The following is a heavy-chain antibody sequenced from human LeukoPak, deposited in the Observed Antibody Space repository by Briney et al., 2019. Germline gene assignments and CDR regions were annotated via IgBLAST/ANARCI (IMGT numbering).Heavy chain of an antibody. CDR2: IIPIFGTA. J-gene: IGHJ5*02. CDR1: GYTFTNYD. Sequence: SVKVSCKASGYTFTNYDISWVRQAPGQGLERMGRIIPIFGTANYAQKFQGGVTITTDESTSTAYMELSSLRSEDTAVYYCARDVDDSSWEFLRAWFDPWGQGTLVTVSS. V-gene: IGHV1-69*05. CDR3: ARDVDDSSWEFLRAWFDP. D-gene: IGHD6-13*01.